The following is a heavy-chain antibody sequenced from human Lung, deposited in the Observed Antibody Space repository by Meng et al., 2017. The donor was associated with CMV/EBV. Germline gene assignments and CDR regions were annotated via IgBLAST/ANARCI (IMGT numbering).Heavy chain of an antibody. D-gene: IGHD4-23*01. V-gene: IGHV6-1*01. CDR3: ARGINGGCGD. CDR1: GDIVSSNSAA. Sequence: VHVHQSGPGLVKPSQTLSLTFALSGDIVSSNSAAWHWIRQSPSRGLEWLGRTYYRSKWYHEYAVSVKSRITISPDTPKNQFSLQLNSMTPEDTAVYYCARGINGGCGDWGQGTLVTVSS. CDR2: TYYRSKWYH. J-gene: IGHJ4*02.